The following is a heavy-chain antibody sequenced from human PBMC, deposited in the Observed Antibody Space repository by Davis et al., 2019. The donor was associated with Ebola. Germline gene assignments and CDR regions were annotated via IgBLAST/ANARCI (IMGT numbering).Heavy chain of an antibody. Sequence: MPSETLSLTCTVSGGSISSYYWSWIRQPPGKGLEWIGYIYYSGSTNYNPSLKSRVTISIDTSRSQFSLKLRSVTTADTAVYYCARARMNLHDAFDIWGQGTMVTVSS. V-gene: IGHV4-59*01. D-gene: IGHD1-14*01. CDR3: ARARMNLHDAFDI. CDR2: IYYSGST. CDR1: GGSISSYY. J-gene: IGHJ3*02.